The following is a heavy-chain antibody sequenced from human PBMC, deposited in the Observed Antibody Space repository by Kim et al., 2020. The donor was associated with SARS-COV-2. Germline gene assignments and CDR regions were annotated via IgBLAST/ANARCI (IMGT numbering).Heavy chain of an antibody. CDR1: GFTFPKYW. Sequence: GGSLRLSCAASGFTFPKYWMSWVRQAPGKGLEWVANIKEDGSDKYYVDSVKGRFTISRDNAKNSLYLQMNSLRADDTAIYVCGRDYSDWGQGTLGTVSS. CDR3: GRDYSD. D-gene: IGHD6-13*01. V-gene: IGHV3-7*01. J-gene: IGHJ4*02. CDR2: IKEDGSDK.